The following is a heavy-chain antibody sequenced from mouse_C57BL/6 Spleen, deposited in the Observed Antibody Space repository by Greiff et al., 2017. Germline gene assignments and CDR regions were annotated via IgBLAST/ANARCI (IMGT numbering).Heavy chain of an antibody. Sequence: QVQLQQSGAELVGPGASVTLSCKASGYTFTDYEMHWVKQTPVHGLEWIGAIDPETGGTAYNQKFKGKAILTADKSSSTAYMELRSLTSEDSAVYYCTRSMDYWGQGTSVTVSS. V-gene: IGHV1-15*01. J-gene: IGHJ4*01. CDR3: TRSMDY. CDR2: IDPETGGT. CDR1: GYTFTDYE.